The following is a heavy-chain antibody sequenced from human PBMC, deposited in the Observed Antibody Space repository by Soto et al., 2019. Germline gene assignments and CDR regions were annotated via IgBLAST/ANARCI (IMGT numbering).Heavy chain of an antibody. Sequence: GASVKVSCKASGGTFSSYAISWVRQAPGQGLEWMGGIIPIFGTANYAQKFQGRVTITADESTSTAYMELSSLRSEDTAVYYCAGRQGDYYDSSGYSLFDYWGQGTLVTVSS. CDR2: IIPIFGTA. CDR1: GGTFSSYA. D-gene: IGHD3-22*01. J-gene: IGHJ4*02. CDR3: AGRQGDYYDSSGYSLFDY. V-gene: IGHV1-69*13.